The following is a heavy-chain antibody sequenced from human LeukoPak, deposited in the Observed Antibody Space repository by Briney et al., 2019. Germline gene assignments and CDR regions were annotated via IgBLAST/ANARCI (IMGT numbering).Heavy chain of an antibody. CDR2: IDTGGNT. CDR3: ARHEGVTYSSSALFDY. J-gene: IGHJ4*02. D-gene: IGHD6-6*01. Sequence: SETLSLTCSVSGASIRSSYWSWIRQPPGKGLEWIGYIDTGGNTDYNPSLTSRVTISVDTSKNQVSLNLFSVTAADTAVYYCARHEGVTYSSSALFDYWGQGTLAAVSS. V-gene: IGHV4-4*09. CDR1: GASIRSSY.